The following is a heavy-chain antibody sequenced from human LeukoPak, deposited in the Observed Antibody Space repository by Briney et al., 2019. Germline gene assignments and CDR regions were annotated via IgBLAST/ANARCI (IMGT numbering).Heavy chain of an antibody. Sequence: PGGSLTLSCAASGFTLSNAWMSWVRQAPGKGLEWVGRIKSKTDGGTTDYAAPVKGRFTISRDDPKTTLYLQMNSLKTRNRLVINCTSRFGVTFGGVIVFDYWGQGTLVTVSS. D-gene: IGHD3-16*02. CDR2: IKSKTDGGTT. CDR3: TSRFGVTFGGVIVFDY. CDR1: GFTLSNAW. V-gene: IGHV3-15*01. J-gene: IGHJ4*02.